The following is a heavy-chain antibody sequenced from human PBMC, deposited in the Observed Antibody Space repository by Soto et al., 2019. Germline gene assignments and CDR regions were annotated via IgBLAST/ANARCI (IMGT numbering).Heavy chain of an antibody. CDR2: ISKSSSLI. D-gene: IGHD2-21*02. CDR1: GFIFSSFT. CDR3: VRGDEGVD. Sequence: VGSLRLSCVGSGFIFSSFTMTWVRQAPGMGLQYLASISKSSSLIYYADSVRGRFIISRDNSKDSVFLQMYSLRAEDTAMYYCVRGDEGVDWGQGTLVTVSS. V-gene: IGHV3-21*01. J-gene: IGHJ4*02.